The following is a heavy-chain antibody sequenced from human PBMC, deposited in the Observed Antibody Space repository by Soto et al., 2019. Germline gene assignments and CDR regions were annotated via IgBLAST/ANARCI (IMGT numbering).Heavy chain of an antibody. CDR3: AVSYSGYDWTSSSGIDV. Sequence: QVQLVQSGAEEKKPGASVKVSCKASGYTFTSYAMHWVRQAPGQRLEWMGWINAGNGNTKYSQKLQGRVTMTRDTSASTAYTETSSMRSEDTTAYYCAVSYSGYDWTSSSGIDVWGQGTMVTVAS. J-gene: IGHJ6*02. V-gene: IGHV1-3*05. D-gene: IGHD5-12*01. CDR1: GYTFTSYA. CDR2: INAGNGNT.